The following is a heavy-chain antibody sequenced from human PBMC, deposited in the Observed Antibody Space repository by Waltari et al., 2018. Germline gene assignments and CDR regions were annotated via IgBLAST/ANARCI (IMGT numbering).Heavy chain of an antibody. CDR3: ARARRYSSGWSPYYYYYGMDV. CDR2: ISYDGSNK. D-gene: IGHD6-19*01. J-gene: IGHJ6*02. V-gene: IGHV3-30*01. Sequence: QVQLVESGGGVVQPGRSLRLSCAASGFTFSSYAMHWVRQAPGKGLEWVAVISYDGSNKYYADSGKGRFTISRDNSKNTLYLQMNSLRAEDTAVYYCARARRYSSGWSPYYYYYGMDVWGQGTTVTVSS. CDR1: GFTFSSYA.